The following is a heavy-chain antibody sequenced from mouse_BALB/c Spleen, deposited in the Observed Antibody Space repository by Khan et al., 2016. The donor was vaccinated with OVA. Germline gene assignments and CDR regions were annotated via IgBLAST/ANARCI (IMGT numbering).Heavy chain of an antibody. V-gene: IGHV5-17*02. J-gene: IGHJ4*01. CDR1: GFTFGGFG. CDR2: ISSGSSTI. D-gene: IGHD2-3*01. Sequence: EVELVESGGGLVQPGGSRKLSCAASGFTFGGFGMHWVRQAPEKGLEWVAYISSGSSTIYYADTVKGRFTISRDNPKNTLFLQMTSLRSEDTAMYYCARRRIYDGYYGGAMDYWGQGTSVTVSS. CDR3: ARRRIYDGYYGGAMDY.